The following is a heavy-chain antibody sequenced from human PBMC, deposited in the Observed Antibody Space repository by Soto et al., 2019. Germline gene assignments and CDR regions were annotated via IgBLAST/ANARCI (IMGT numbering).Heavy chain of an antibody. CDR2: IYYSGST. D-gene: IGHD6-25*01. V-gene: IGHV4-30-4*01. J-gene: IGHJ6*02. CDR3: ARASSGPLYYYDGMDV. Sequence: QVQLQESGPGLVKPSQTLSLTCTVSGGSISSGDYYWSWIRQPPGKGLEWIGYIYYSGSTSYNPSLTSRVTRSVDTSKNQCSLKLSSVTAADTAVYYCARASSGPLYYYDGMDVWGQGTTVTVSS. CDR1: GGSISSGDYY.